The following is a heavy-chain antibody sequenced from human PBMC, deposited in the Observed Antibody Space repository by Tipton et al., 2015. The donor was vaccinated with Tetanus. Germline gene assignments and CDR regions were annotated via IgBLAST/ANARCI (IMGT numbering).Heavy chain of an antibody. Sequence: QPVQSGGEVKKPGESLKISCKGSGYIFNNYWIGRVRQKPGKGLEWMGIIYPGDSDTRYSPSFQGQVTISVDKPINTAYLQWSSLKASDTSMFYCARAHCTDGVCNFDFWGQGALVTVAS. D-gene: IGHD2-8*01. V-gene: IGHV5-51*01. J-gene: IGHJ4*02. CDR1: GYIFNNYW. CDR3: ARAHCTDGVCNFDF. CDR2: IYPGDSDT.